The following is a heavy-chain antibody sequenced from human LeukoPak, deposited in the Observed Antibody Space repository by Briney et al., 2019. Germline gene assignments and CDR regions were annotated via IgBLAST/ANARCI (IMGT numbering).Heavy chain of an antibody. Sequence: GGSLRLSCAASGFTFSDYYMSWIRQASGKGLEWVSYISSSGSTIYYADSVKGRFTISRDNAKNSLYLQMNSLRAEDTAVYYCASGGYYDSSGYPTFDYWGQGTLVTVSS. CDR3: ASGGYYDSSGYPTFDY. J-gene: IGHJ4*02. CDR1: GFTFSDYY. CDR2: ISSSGSTI. V-gene: IGHV3-11*01. D-gene: IGHD3-22*01.